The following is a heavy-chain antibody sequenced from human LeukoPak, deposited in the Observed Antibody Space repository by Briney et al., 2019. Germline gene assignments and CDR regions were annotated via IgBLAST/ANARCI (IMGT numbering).Heavy chain of an antibody. D-gene: IGHD1-7*01. V-gene: IGHV4-59*01. CDR1: GGSISSYY. Sequence: SEPLSLTCTVSGGSISSYYWSWLRQPPGKGLEWIGYFYYSGGTTYNPPLKSRVTISVDTSKNLFPLKLTSVTAADTAVYYCARNGVVGITGTRVTWFDPWGQGTLVSVSS. J-gene: IGHJ5*02. CDR2: FYYSGGT. CDR3: ARNGVVGITGTRVTWFDP.